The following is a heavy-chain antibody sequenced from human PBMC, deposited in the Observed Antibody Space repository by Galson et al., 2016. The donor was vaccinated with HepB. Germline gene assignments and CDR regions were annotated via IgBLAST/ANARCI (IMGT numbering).Heavy chain of an antibody. J-gene: IGHJ3*01. CDR2: IWWNSGHT. Sequence: SLRLSCAASGFTFNDYAMHWGRQAPGKGLEWVSGIWWNSGHTGYAAAVRGRFTISRDNTKSSLSLQMNSLRPEDTALYYCAKVRTTLLDDQRKGWDSFDFWGQGTVVTVSS. D-gene: IGHD1-7*01. V-gene: IGHV3-9*01. CDR1: GFTFNDYA. CDR3: AKVRTTLLDDQRKGWDSFDF.